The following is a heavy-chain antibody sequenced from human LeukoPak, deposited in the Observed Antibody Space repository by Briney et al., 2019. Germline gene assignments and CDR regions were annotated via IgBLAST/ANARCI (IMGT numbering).Heavy chain of an antibody. D-gene: IGHD3-3*01. V-gene: IGHV3-23*01. J-gene: IGHJ4*03. CDR2: TGGLGGST. CDR3: ARDAGVVAVHYFDH. Sequence: GGSLRLSCAASGFTFSSHAMGWVRQAPGKGLEWVSATGGLGGSTYYAGSVKGRFTISRDNPRNTLYLQMDGLRADDTAVYYCARDAGVVAVHYFDHWGHGTLATVSS. CDR1: GFTFSSHA.